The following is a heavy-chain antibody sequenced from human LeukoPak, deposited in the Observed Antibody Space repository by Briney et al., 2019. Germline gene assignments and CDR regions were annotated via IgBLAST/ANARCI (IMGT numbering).Heavy chain of an antibody. Sequence: NPSETLSLTCTVSGGSISSYYWSWIRQPPGKGLEWIGYIYYSGSTNYNPSLKSRVTISVDTSKNQFSLKLSSVTAADTAVYYCARVGDYYDSSGYYGNWFDPWGQGTLVTVSS. V-gene: IGHV4-59*01. D-gene: IGHD3-22*01. CDR1: GGSISSYY. CDR3: ARVGDYYDSSGYYGNWFDP. CDR2: IYYSGST. J-gene: IGHJ5*02.